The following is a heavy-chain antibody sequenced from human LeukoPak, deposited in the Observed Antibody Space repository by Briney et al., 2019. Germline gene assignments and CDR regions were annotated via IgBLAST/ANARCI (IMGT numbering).Heavy chain of an antibody. D-gene: IGHD3-16*01. Sequence: GGPLRLSCTASGLTFSRYWMSWVRQAPGKGLEWVADIKQDGSKKYYLDSVKGRFTISRDNARYSLFLQMTNLRVEDSAVYYCAALWDGGYWGQGTLVSVSS. V-gene: IGHV3-7*01. J-gene: IGHJ4*02. CDR2: IKQDGSKK. CDR3: AALWDGGY. CDR1: GLTFSRYW.